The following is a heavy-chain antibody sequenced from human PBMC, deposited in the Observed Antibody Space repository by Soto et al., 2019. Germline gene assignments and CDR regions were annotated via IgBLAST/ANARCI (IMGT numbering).Heavy chain of an antibody. CDR3: VRGVGWLPFDS. D-gene: IGHD1-26*01. V-gene: IGHV3-74*01. Sequence: SLRLSCAASGFTFSSHWMHWVRQGPGKGLVWVSRIYDDGSRTAYADSVKGRFTISRDNAKNTVYLEMNSLRAEDTAVYYCVRGVGWLPFDSWGQGSLVTVSS. CDR2: IYDDGSRT. J-gene: IGHJ4*02. CDR1: GFTFSSHW.